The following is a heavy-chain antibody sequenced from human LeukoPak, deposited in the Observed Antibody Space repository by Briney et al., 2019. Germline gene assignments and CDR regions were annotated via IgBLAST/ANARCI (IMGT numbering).Heavy chain of an antibody. Sequence: GASVKVSCKASGCTFSSYIISWVRPAPGQGLEWMDRIIPILGIANYAHKFQARVTNTADKSTSTAYMELSSQRSEDTAVYYCARERYCSSTSCYPEPFDYWGQGTLVTVSS. J-gene: IGHJ4*02. CDR1: GCTFSSYI. D-gene: IGHD2-2*01. CDR3: ARERYCSSTSCYPEPFDY. V-gene: IGHV1-69*04. CDR2: IIPILGIA.